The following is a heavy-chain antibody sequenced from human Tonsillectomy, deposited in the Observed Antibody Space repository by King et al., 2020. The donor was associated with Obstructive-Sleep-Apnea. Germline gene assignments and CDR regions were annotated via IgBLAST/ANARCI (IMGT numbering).Heavy chain of an antibody. CDR3: ARDCSGGSCYATFRPYYYYGMDV. D-gene: IGHD2-15*01. Sequence: QLQESGPGLVKPSETLSLTCTVSGGSISSSSYYWGWIRQPPGKGLEWIGSIYYSGSTYYNTSLKSRVTISVDTSKNQFSLKLSSVTAADTAVYYCARDCSGGSCYATFRPYYYYGMDVWGQGTTVTVSS. CDR2: IYYSGST. V-gene: IGHV4-39*07. J-gene: IGHJ6*02. CDR1: GGSISSSSYY.